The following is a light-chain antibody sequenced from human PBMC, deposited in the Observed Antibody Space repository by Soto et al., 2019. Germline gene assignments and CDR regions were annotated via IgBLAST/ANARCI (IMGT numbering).Light chain of an antibody. CDR2: EGS. J-gene: IGLJ2*01. Sequence: QSVLTQPASVSGSPGQSITISCTGTSSDVGTYNLVSWYQQHPAKAPKLMIYEGSKRPSGISYRFSGSKSGNSASLTISGLQAEDEADYYCCSFAGSGTWVFGGGTKLTVL. CDR1: SSDVGTYNL. V-gene: IGLV2-23*01. CDR3: CSFAGSGTWV.